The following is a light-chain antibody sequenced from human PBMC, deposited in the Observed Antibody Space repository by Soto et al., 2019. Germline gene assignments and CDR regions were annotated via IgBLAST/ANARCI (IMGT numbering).Light chain of an antibody. CDR3: QQYGSSRT. V-gene: IGKV3-20*01. J-gene: IGKJ1*01. CDR1: QTVSSSY. Sequence: EIVLTQSPGTLSLSPGERATLSCRASQTVSSSYLAWYQQKPGQAPRLLIYGASSRATGIPDRFSGSGSGTDFTLTISRPGPEDFAVYYCQQYGSSRTFGQGTKVEIK. CDR2: GAS.